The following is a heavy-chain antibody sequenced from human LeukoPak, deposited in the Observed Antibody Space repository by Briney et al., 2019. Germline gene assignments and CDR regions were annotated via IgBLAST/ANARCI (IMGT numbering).Heavy chain of an antibody. Sequence: GGSLRLSCASSGFRFSDFYMSWIRQTPGKGLEWISYISGSGSTIYNADSLKGRFTISRDNSKNTLYLQMNSLRAEDTAVYYCAELGITMIGGVWGKGTTVTISS. CDR3: AELGITMIGGV. CDR2: ISGSGSTI. V-gene: IGHV3-11*04. J-gene: IGHJ6*04. D-gene: IGHD3-10*02. CDR1: GFRFSDFY.